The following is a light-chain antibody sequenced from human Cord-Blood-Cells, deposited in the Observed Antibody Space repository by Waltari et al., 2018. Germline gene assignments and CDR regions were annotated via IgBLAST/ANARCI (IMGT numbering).Light chain of an antibody. CDR3: CSYAGSSTWV. Sequence: QSALTQPASVSGSPGQSITISCTGTSRDVGGYNLLSWYQQHPGKAPKLMIYEGSKRPSGVSKRFSGSKSGNTASLTISGLQAEDEADYYCCSYAGSSTWVFGGGTKLTVL. V-gene: IGLV2-23*01. J-gene: IGLJ3*02. CDR2: EGS. CDR1: SRDVGGYNL.